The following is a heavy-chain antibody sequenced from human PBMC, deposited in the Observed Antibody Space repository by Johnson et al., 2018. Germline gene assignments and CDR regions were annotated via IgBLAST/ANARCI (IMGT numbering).Heavy chain of an antibody. J-gene: IGHJ3*02. CDR2: ISYDGSNK. D-gene: IGHD2-15*01. CDR3: AKDEVHCSGGSCLDALDI. CDR1: GFTFSSYG. Sequence: VQLVESGGGVVQPGRSLRLSCAASGFTFSSYGMHWVRQAPGKGLEWVAVISYDGSNKYYADFVKGRFTISRDNSKNTLYLQMNSLRAEDTAVYYCAKDEVHCSGGSCLDALDIWGQGTMVTVSS. V-gene: IGHV3-30*18.